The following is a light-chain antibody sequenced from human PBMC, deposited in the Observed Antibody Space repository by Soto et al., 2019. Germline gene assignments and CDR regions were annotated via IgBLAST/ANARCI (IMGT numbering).Light chain of an antibody. CDR1: QSISSN. CDR3: QQYNNWPPIT. Sequence: ETVLTQSPATLSLSPGERATLSCRASQSISSNLAWYQQKPGQAPRLLIYGASTRATGIPARFSGSGSGTEFTLTISSLQSEDFAVYYCQQYNNWPPITFGQGTRLEIK. CDR2: GAS. V-gene: IGKV3-15*01. J-gene: IGKJ5*01.